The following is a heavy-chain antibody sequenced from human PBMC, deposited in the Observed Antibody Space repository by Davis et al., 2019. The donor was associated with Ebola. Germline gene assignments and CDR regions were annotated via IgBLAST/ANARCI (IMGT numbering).Heavy chain of an antibody. D-gene: IGHD2-15*01. J-gene: IGHJ2*01. CDR2: LGTSADT. CDR1: GFVFSSYV. Sequence: GESLKISCAASGFVFSSYVMSWVRRAPGKGLEWVSTLGTSADTYYADSVKGRFTISRDNSKNTLHLQMNSLRVEDTAMYYCARDRESIVVISATPRFFDLWGRGTLVTVSS. V-gene: IGHV3-23*01. CDR3: ARDRESIVVISATPRFFDL.